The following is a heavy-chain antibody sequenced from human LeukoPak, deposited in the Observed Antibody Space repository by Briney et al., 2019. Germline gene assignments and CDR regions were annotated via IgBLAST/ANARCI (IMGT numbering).Heavy chain of an antibody. V-gene: IGHV1-2*02. J-gene: IGHJ6*03. CDR3: ARVEYDFWSGYASYYYYYMDV. D-gene: IGHD3-3*01. Sequence: ASVKVSCKASGYTFTGYYMHWVRQAPGQGLEWMGWINPNNGGTNYAQKFQGRVTMTRDTSISTAYMELSRLRSDDTAVYYCARVEYDFWSGYASYYYYYMDVWGKGTTVTVSS. CDR2: INPNNGGT. CDR1: GYTFTGYY.